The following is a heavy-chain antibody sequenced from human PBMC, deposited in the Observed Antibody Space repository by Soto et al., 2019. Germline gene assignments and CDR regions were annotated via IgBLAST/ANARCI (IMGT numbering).Heavy chain of an antibody. D-gene: IGHD2-15*01. J-gene: IGHJ3*02. Sequence: SVKVSCKASGGTFSSYAIIWVRQAPGQGLEWMGGIIPIFGTANYAQKFQGRVTITADESTSTAYMELSSLRSEDTAVYYCARKLGYCSGGSCPNAFDIWGQGTMVTVSS. CDR2: IIPIFGTA. CDR3: ARKLGYCSGGSCPNAFDI. CDR1: GGTFSSYA. V-gene: IGHV1-69*13.